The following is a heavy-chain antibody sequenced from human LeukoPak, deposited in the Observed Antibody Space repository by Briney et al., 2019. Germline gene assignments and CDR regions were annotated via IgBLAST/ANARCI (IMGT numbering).Heavy chain of an antibody. V-gene: IGHV1-8*01. CDR2: MNPNSGNT. Sequence: ASVKVSCKASGYTFTSYDINWVRQATGQGLEWMGWMNPNSGNTGYAQKFQGRVTMTRNTSISTAYMELSSLRSEDTAAYYCASSYSVTYYYYYGMDVWGQGTTVTFSS. D-gene: IGHD1-26*01. J-gene: IGHJ6*02. CDR1: GYTFTSYD. CDR3: ASSYSVTYYYYYGMDV.